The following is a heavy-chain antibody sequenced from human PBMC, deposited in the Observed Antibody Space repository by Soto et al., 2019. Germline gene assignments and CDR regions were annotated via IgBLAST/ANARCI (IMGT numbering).Heavy chain of an antibody. J-gene: IGHJ4*02. CDR2: IVYSGRT. CDR3: ARQITGWDTLDY. D-gene: IGHD6-19*01. Sequence: QLQLQESGPGLVKPSETLSLTCTVSGGSISSSRFYWGWIRQPPEKGLEWIGSIVYSGRTYYNPSLKSRVSISVDTSKNHLSLMLNYVPAADAAVYFCARQITGWDTLDYWGQGTLVTVSS. CDR1: GGSISSSRFY. V-gene: IGHV4-39*01.